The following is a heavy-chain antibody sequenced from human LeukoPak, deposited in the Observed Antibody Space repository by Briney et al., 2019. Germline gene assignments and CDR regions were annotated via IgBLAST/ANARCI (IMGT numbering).Heavy chain of an antibody. CDR1: GGSIGSGDYH. D-gene: IGHD3-9*01. Sequence: SQTLSLTCTVSGGSIGSGDYHWSWIRQPPGKGLEWIGYIYYSGSTYYNPSLKSRVSISVDTSKNQFSLKLSSVTAADTAVYYCARDRYFIGFDYWGQGTLVAVSS. J-gene: IGHJ4*02. CDR2: IYYSGST. V-gene: IGHV4-30-4*01. CDR3: ARDRYFIGFDY.